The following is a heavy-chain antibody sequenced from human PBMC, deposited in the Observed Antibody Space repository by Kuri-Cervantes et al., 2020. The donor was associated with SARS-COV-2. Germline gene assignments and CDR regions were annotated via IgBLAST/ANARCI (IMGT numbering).Heavy chain of an antibody. J-gene: IGHJ6*02. V-gene: IGHV3-33*01. CDR2: IWYDGSNK. Sequence: GESLKISCAASGFTFSSYGMHWVRQAPGKGLEWVAVIWYDGSNKYYADSVKGRFTISRDNSKNTLYLQMNSLKTEDTALYYCTRDHAYYDRAYGMDVWGQGTTVTVSS. D-gene: IGHD3-9*01. CDR1: GFTFSSYG. CDR3: TRDHAYYDRAYGMDV.